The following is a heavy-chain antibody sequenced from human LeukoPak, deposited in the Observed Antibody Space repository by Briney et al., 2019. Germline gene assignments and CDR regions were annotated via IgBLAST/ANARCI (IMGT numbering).Heavy chain of an antibody. CDR1: GYTFTSYY. J-gene: IGHJ6*03. V-gene: IGHV1-46*01. CDR2: INPSGGST. CDR3: ARAYYYDSSGYPYYYYMDV. Sequence: ASVKVSCKASGYTFTSYYMHWVRQAPGQGLEWMGIINPSGGSTSYAQKFQGRVTMTRDMSTSTVYMELSSLRSEDTAVYYCARAYYYDSSGYPYYYYMDVWGKGTTATVSS. D-gene: IGHD3-22*01.